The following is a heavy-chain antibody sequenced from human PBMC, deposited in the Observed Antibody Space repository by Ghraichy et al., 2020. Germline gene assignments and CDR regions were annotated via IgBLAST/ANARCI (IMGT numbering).Heavy chain of an antibody. CDR2: IYYSGST. V-gene: IGHV4-39*01. Sequence: SENLSLTCTVSGGSISSNSYYWSWIRQPPGKGLEWIGSIYYSGSTYYNPSLKSRVTISVDTTNNLFCLKLSSVTAADTAVYYWGRSSRTNAFDIWGQGTMVTVSS. CDR1: GGSISSNSYY. D-gene: IGHD2-2*01. CDR3: GRSSRTNAFDI. J-gene: IGHJ3*02.